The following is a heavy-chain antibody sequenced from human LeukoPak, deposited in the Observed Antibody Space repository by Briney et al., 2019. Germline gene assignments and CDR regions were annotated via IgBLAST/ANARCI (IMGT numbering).Heavy chain of an antibody. D-gene: IGHD5-12*01. CDR3: ASAAPREATKPDGFDY. Sequence: SETLSLTCTVSGGSISSYYWSWIRQPPGKGLEWIGEINHSGSTNYNPSLKSRVTISVDTSKNQFSLKLSSVTAADTAVYYCASAAPREATKPDGFDYWGQGTLVTVSS. V-gene: IGHV4-34*01. J-gene: IGHJ4*02. CDR2: INHSGST. CDR1: GGSISSYY.